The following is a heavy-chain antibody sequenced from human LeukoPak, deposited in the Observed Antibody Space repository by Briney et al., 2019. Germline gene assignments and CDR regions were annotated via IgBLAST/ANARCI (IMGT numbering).Heavy chain of an antibody. CDR2: IYYSGST. CDR1: GGSISSSSYY. J-gene: IGHJ3*02. D-gene: IGHD1-26*01. CDR3: ARHPRGSYSFRGWDSVPPGSFDI. V-gene: IGHV4-39*01. Sequence: KASETLSLTCTVSGGSISSSSYYWGWIRQPPGKGLEWIGSIYYSGSTYYNPSLKSRVTISVDTSKNQFSLKLSSVTAADTAVYYCARHPRGSYSFRGWDSVPPGSFDIWGQGTMVTVSS.